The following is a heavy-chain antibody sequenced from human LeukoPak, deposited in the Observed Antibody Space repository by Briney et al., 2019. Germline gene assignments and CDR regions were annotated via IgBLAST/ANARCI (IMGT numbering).Heavy chain of an antibody. D-gene: IGHD5-24*01. V-gene: IGHV4-34*01. Sequence: SETLSLTCAVYGVSFSGYYWSWIRQPPGKGLEWIGEINHSGSTNYNPSLKSRVTISVDTSKNQFSLKLSSVTAADTAVYYCARVGGYNSYYYYYYYMDVWGKGTTVTVSS. CDR3: ARVGGYNSYYYYYYYMDV. CDR2: INHSGST. J-gene: IGHJ6*03. CDR1: GVSFSGYY.